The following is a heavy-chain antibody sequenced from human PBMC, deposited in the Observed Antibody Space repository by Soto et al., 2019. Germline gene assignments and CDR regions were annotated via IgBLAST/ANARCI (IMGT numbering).Heavy chain of an antibody. CDR1: GYTFTSYG. V-gene: IGHV1-18*01. CDR2: ISAYNGNT. Sequence: QVQLVQSGAEVKKPGASVKVSCKASGYTFTSYGISWVRQAPGQGLEWMGWISAYNGNTNYAQKRQGRVTMTTDTSTSTAYMELRSLRSDDTAVYYCARGEVLLWFGESTWEYGMDVWGQGTTVTVSS. CDR3: ARGEVLLWFGESTWEYGMDV. J-gene: IGHJ6*02. D-gene: IGHD3-10*01.